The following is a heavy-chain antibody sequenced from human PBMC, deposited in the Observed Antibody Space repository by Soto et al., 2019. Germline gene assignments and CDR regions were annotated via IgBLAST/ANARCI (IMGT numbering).Heavy chain of an antibody. J-gene: IGHJ3*02. D-gene: IGHD3-3*02. V-gene: IGHV1-8*01. Sequence: ASVKVSCKASGYTFTSYDINWVRQATGQGLKWMGWMNPNSGNTGYAQKFQGRVTMTRNTSISTAYMELSSLRSEDTAVYYCARGGSTFLEWLRDAFDIWGQGTMVTVSS. CDR3: ARGGSTFLEWLRDAFDI. CDR2: MNPNSGNT. CDR1: GYTFTSYD.